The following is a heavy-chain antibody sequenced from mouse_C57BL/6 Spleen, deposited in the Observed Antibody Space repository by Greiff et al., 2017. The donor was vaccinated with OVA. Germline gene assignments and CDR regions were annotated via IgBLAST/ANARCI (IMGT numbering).Heavy chain of an antibody. CDR1: GFSLTSYG. V-gene: IGHV2-2*01. CDR2: IWSGGST. D-gene: IGHD6-1*01. J-gene: IGHJ2*01. Sequence: VHLVESGPGLVQPSQSLSITCTVSGFSLTSYGVHWVRQSPGKGLEWLGVIWSGGSTDYNAAFISRLSISKDNSKSQVFFKMNSLQADDTAIYYCARNPPPSDYFDYWGQGTTLTVSS. CDR3: ARNPPPSDYFDY.